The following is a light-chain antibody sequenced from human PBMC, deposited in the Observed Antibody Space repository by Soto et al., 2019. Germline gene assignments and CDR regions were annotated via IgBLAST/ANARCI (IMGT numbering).Light chain of an antibody. CDR3: TSYTGDDFTFV. Sequence: QSALTQPASVSGSPGQSITISCTGTSSDVGKYSYVSWYQQHPAKAPKLMIFEVSKRPLGVPDRFSGSKSGNTASLIVSGLQPDDEAEYHCTSYTGDDFTFVFGTGTKLTVL. CDR2: EVS. V-gene: IGLV2-8*01. CDR1: SSDVGKYSY. J-gene: IGLJ1*01.